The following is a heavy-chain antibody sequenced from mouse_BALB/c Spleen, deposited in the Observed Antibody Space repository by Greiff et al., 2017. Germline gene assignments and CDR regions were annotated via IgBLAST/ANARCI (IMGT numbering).Heavy chain of an antibody. Sequence: EVKLMESGPGLVKPSQSLSLTCTVTGYSITSDYAWTWIRQFPGNKLEWMGYISYSGSTSYNPSLKSRISITRDTSKNQFFLQLNSVTTEDTATYYCARGDYNYYAMDYWGQGTSVTVSS. CDR2: ISYSGST. D-gene: IGHD2-13*01. CDR3: ARGDYNYYAMDY. V-gene: IGHV3-2*02. J-gene: IGHJ4*01. CDR1: GYSITSDYA.